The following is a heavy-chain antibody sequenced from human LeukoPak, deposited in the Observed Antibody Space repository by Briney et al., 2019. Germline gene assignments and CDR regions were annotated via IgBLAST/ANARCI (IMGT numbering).Heavy chain of an antibody. CDR2: IYPYTGAT. Sequence: ASVKVSCKASGYTFSGTGWYLYWLRQAPGQGLECMGWIYPYTGATHYAQKFQGRVAMTRDTSISTAYMELSRLRPDDTAVYYCARDGPEQMVDFDYWGQGTLVTVSS. CDR1: GYTFSGTGWY. CDR3: ARDGPEQMVDFDY. V-gene: IGHV1-2*02. D-gene: IGHD6-13*01. J-gene: IGHJ4*02.